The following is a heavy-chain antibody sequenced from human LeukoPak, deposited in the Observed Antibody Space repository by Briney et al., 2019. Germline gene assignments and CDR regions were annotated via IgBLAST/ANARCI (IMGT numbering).Heavy chain of an antibody. CDR1: GYTFISYG. V-gene: IGHV1-18*01. Sequence: GASVKVSCKASGYTFISYGISWVRQAPGQGLEWMGWISPYNGNTNYAQNFQGRVTMTTDTSTSTGYMELRSLRSDDTAVYYCATWILGATLSFDYWGQGTLVTVSS. J-gene: IGHJ4*02. CDR3: ATWILGATLSFDY. CDR2: ISPYNGNT. D-gene: IGHD1-26*01.